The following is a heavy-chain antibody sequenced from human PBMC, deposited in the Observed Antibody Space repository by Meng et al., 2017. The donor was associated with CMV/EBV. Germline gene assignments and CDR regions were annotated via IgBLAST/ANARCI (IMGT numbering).Heavy chain of an antibody. CDR3: AREGAAASFDY. CDR2: IIPIFGTA. V-gene: IGHV1-69*05. D-gene: IGHD6-13*01. J-gene: IGHJ4*02. Sequence: CKASGGTFSSYAISWERQAPGQGLEWMGGIIPIFGTANYAQKFQGRVTITTDESTSTAYMELSSLRSEDTAVYYCAREGAAASFDYWGQGTLVTVSS. CDR1: GGTFSSYA.